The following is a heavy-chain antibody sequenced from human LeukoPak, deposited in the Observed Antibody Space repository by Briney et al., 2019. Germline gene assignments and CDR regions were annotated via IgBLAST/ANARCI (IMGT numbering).Heavy chain of an antibody. CDR1: GFTFSSYA. CDR2: ISGSGGST. J-gene: IGHJ4*02. Sequence: GGSLRLSCAASGFTFSSYAMSWVRQAPGKGLEWVSIISGSGGSTNYADSVKGRFTISRDNSKNTLYLQMNSLRAEDTAVYYCAKDNFLGASIDYWGQGTLVTVSS. V-gene: IGHV3-23*01. D-gene: IGHD3-3*01. CDR3: AKDNFLGASIDY.